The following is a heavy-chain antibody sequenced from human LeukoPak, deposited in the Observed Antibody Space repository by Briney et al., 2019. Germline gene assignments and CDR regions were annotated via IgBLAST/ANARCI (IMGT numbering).Heavy chain of an antibody. J-gene: IGHJ4*02. Sequence: GGSLRLSCAPSGFTFSSAWMHWVRQAPGKGLEWVGRIKSKVDGGTTDYAAPVKGRFTISRDDLENMLYLQMNSLKTEVTAVYYCIADTPPWNPYGLDYWGQGTLVTVSS. CDR3: IADTPPWNPYGLDY. D-gene: IGHD1-1*01. CDR2: IKSKVDGGTT. CDR1: GFTFSSAW. V-gene: IGHV3-15*07.